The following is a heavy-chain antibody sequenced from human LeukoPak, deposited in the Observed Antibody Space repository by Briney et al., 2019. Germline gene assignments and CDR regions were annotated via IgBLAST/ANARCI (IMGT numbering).Heavy chain of an antibody. D-gene: IGHD1-26*01. CDR3: ARGEPILDY. V-gene: IGHV1-18*01. CDR2: ISTYSGRT. Sequence: ASVKVSCKASGYTFSTSLITWVRQAPGEGLEWMGWISTYSGRTQDAQLFQGRATMTTDTSTNTAYMDLRSLRSDDTAVYYCARGEPILDYWGQGTLVTVSS. J-gene: IGHJ4*02. CDR1: GYTFSTSL.